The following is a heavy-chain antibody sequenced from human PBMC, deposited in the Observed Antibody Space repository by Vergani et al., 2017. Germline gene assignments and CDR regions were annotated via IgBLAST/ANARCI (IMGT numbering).Heavy chain of an antibody. CDR3: ARLYERDNSGSKYFDC. V-gene: IGHV5-51*01. Sequence: EVQLVQSGAEVKKPGESLKISCQISGYSFTKYWIGWVRQMPGKGLEWMGIIHPADSDTRYSPSFQGQVTISVDKSISTAYLQRSSLRASDRAMYYCARLYERDNSGSKYFDCWGQGTLVTVSS. J-gene: IGHJ4*02. D-gene: IGHD1-26*01. CDR1: GYSFTKYW. CDR2: IHPADSDT.